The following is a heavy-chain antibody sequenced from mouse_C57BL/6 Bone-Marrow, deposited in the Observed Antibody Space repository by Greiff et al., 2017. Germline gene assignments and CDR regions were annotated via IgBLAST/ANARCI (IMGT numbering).Heavy chain of an antibody. V-gene: IGHV5-6*01. CDR3: ARVFDTTVVDFDY. J-gene: IGHJ2*01. D-gene: IGHD1-1*01. CDR1: GFTFSSYG. CDR2: ISSGGSYT. Sequence: EVQLVESGGDLVKPGGSLKLSCAASGFTFSSYGMSWVRQTPDKRLEWVATISSGGSYTYYPDSVKGRFTVSRDNAKTTLYLQMSSLKSEDTARYYCARVFDTTVVDFDYWGQGTTLTVSS.